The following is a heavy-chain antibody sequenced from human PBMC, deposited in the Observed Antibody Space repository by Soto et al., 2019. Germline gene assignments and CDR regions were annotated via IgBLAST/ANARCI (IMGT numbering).Heavy chain of an antibody. V-gene: IGHV2-5*02. CDR3: AHIPNHYQYDWFDP. D-gene: IGHD3-16*01. CDR1: GFSLTTRGVG. J-gene: IGHJ5*02. CDR2: IYWDDDT. Sequence: QITLKESGPTLVKPTQTLTLTCTFSGFSLTTRGVGVGWIRQPPGKALECLALIYWDDDTRYSPSLQSRLSIPKATSKNQLVLTMTNVAPVDTATYSCAHIPNHYQYDWFDPRGQGPLVSVSS.